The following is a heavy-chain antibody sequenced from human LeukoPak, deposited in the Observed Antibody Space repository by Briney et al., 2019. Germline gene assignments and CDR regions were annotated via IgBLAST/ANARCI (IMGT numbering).Heavy chain of an antibody. CDR1: GFTASSNY. J-gene: IGHJ4*02. CDR3: ARDGESGSYSTFDY. Sequence: PGGSLRLSCAVSGFTASSNYMSWVRQAPGKGLEWVSVIYGGGDTHYADSVKGRFTISRDNSKNTVYLQMNSLTAEDTAVYYCARDGESGSYSTFDYWGQGTLVTVSS. V-gene: IGHV3-53*01. D-gene: IGHD1-26*01. CDR2: IYGGGDT.